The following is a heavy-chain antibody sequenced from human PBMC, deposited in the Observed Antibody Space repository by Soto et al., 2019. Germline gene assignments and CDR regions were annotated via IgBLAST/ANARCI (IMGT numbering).Heavy chain of an antibody. V-gene: IGHV4-31*03. D-gene: IGHD3-10*01. CDR1: GGSISSGGYY. J-gene: IGHJ5*02. Sequence: QVQLQESGPGLVKPSQTLSLTCTVFGGSISSGGYYWSWVRQHSGKGLEWIGYIYYSGSTYYNPCLKSRVTISVDTSKNQFSLKLSSVTAADTAVYYCARASPTAVQGVIVGGVDPWGQGTLVTVSS. CDR2: IYYSGST. CDR3: ARASPTAVQGVIVGGVDP.